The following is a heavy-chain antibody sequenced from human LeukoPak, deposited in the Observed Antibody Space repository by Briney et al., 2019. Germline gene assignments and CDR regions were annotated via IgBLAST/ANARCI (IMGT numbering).Heavy chain of an antibody. V-gene: IGHV1-46*01. CDR3: ARDTYGSDY. J-gene: IGHJ4*02. Sequence: ASVKVSCKASGYTFRDHHMHWVRQAPGQGLEWMGKITPSDGSTTYAQKFHGRVIMTRDTSTSTVYMELNSLSSEDTAVYYCARDTYGSDYWGQGTLVTVSS. CDR2: ITPSDGST. CDR1: GYTFRDHH. D-gene: IGHD3-10*01.